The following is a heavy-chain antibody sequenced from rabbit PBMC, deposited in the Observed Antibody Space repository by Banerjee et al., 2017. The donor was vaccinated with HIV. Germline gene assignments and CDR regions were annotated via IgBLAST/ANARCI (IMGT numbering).Heavy chain of an antibody. J-gene: IGHJ4*01. D-gene: IGHD1-1*01. CDR3: ARDAKRDGYYFTL. CDR1: GIDFSTYG. CDR2: IYPGFGTT. V-gene: IGHV1S47*01. Sequence: QEQLVESGGGLVQPGGSLKLSCVASGIDFSTYGISWVRQAPGKGLEWIAYIYPGFGTTDYASGVNARFTISRHNAQNTLYLQLNSLTAADTATYFCARDAKRDGYYFTLWGPGTLVTVS.